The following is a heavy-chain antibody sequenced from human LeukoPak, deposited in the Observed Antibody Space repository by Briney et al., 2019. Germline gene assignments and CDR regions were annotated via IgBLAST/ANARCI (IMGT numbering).Heavy chain of an antibody. CDR1: GYTFTSYG. CDR2: ISAYSGNT. D-gene: IGHD7-27*01. CDR3: ASHTGGFDY. V-gene: IGHV1-18*01. Sequence: ASVKVSCKASGYTFTSYGINWVRQAPGQGLEWMGWISAYSGNTNYAQKFQDRVSMTTDTSTSTAYMELRSLRSDDTAVYYCASHTGGFDYWGQGTLVTVSS. J-gene: IGHJ4*02.